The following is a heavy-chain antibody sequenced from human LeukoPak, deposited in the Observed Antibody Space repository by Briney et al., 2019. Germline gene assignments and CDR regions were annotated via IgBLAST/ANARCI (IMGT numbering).Heavy chain of an antibody. Sequence: SGGSLRLSCAASGFTFSSYGMSWVRQAPGKGLEWVSAISGSGGSTYYADSVKGRFTISRDNSKNTLYLQMNSLRAEDTAVYYCAKNIRLRWRWLQLRRENLFDYWGQGTLVTVSP. CDR2: ISGSGGST. CDR1: GFTFSSYG. J-gene: IGHJ4*02. CDR3: AKNIRLRWRWLQLRRENLFDY. V-gene: IGHV3-23*01. D-gene: IGHD5-24*01.